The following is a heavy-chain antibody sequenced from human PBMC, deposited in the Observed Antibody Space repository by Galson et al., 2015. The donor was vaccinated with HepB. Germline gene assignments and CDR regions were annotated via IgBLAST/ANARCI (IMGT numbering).Heavy chain of an antibody. J-gene: IGHJ4*02. Sequence: SVKVSCKASGGTVSSYTISWVRQAPGQGLEWMGRIIPILGVVNYAQKFQGRITVTADKSTGTTYMELRSLRSDDTAVYYCARDGDSSKRGWKRGFDYWGQGTPVTVSS. CDR3: ARDGDSSKRGWKRGFDY. CDR2: IIPILGVV. V-gene: IGHV1-69*04. CDR1: GGTVSSYT. D-gene: IGHD6-19*01.